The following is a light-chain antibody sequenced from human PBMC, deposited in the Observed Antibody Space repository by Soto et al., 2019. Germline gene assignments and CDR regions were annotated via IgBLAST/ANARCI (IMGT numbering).Light chain of an antibody. CDR3: HQHGDSPWT. J-gene: IGKJ1*01. CDR1: QPVGSAY. V-gene: IGKV3-20*01. CDR2: ATS. Sequence: EIVMTQSPSTLSVSPGDRATLSCRASQPVGSAYLAWYRQTLGQAPRPLIYATSSRATGISDRFSGSGSGTEFTLTISRLEPEDFAIYYCHQHGDSPWTFGQGTKVDIK.